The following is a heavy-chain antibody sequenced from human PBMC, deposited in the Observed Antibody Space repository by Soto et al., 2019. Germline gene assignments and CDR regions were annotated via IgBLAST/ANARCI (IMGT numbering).Heavy chain of an antibody. D-gene: IGHD3-3*01. Sequence: GGSLRLSCAASGFTFSSYGMHWVRQAPGKGLEWVAVISYDGSNKYYADSVKGRFTISRDNSKNTLYLQMNSLRAEDTAVYYCAKDNAIFGVKYYYGMDVWGQGTTVTVSS. CDR2: ISYDGSNK. CDR3: AKDNAIFGVKYYYGMDV. V-gene: IGHV3-30*18. CDR1: GFTFSSYG. J-gene: IGHJ6*02.